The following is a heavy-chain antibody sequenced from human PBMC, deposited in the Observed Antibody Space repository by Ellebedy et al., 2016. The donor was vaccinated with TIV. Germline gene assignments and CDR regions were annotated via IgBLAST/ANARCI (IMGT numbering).Heavy chain of an antibody. J-gene: IGHJ6*02. CDR1: GYVFTAYY. V-gene: IGHV1-2*02. D-gene: IGHD4/OR15-4a*01. CDR2: INPDSGGT. Sequence: ASVKVSCKTSGYVFTAYYIHWVRQAPGQGLEWMGWINPDSGGTNLPQKFQGRVTMTRDTSVNTAYMEVSRLQSDDTAVYYCARVLRGTSGMDVWGQGTTVTVSS. CDR3: ARVLRGTSGMDV.